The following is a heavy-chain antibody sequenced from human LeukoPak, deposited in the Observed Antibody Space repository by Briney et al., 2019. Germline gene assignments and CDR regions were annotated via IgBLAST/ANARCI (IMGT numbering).Heavy chain of an antibody. J-gene: IGHJ4*02. Sequence: GGSLRLSCAASGFTFSNYDMHWVRQAPGKGLEWVAVISYDGSNRYYADSVNGRFTISRDNSKNTLYLQMNSLRAEDTAVYYCANIPEEVVAATGTGHFDYWGQGTLVTVCS. CDR1: GFTFSNYD. CDR2: ISYDGSNR. CDR3: ANIPEEVVAATGTGHFDY. V-gene: IGHV3-30*18. D-gene: IGHD2-15*01.